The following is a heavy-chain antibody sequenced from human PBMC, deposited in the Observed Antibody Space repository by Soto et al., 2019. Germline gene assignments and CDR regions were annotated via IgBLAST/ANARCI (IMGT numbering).Heavy chain of an antibody. CDR1: GFSFDDYA. J-gene: IGHJ6*02. Sequence: EVQVVESGGGLVQPGRSLRLSCAASGFSFDDYAMHWVRQAPGNGLEWVSGVSWNSGTIGYADSVKGRVTISRDNAKNSRYLQMNSRRAEDTALYYCAKSTGGTANGMGVWGQGTTVTVSS. V-gene: IGHV3-9*01. CDR3: AKSTGGTANGMGV. D-gene: IGHD2-8*02. CDR2: VSWNSGTI.